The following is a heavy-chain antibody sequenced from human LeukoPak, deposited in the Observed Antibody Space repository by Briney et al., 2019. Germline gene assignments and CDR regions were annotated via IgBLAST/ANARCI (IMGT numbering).Heavy chain of an antibody. J-gene: IGHJ4*02. D-gene: IGHD5-12*01. CDR3: ARGYSGYDCFDY. CDR1: GFTFSRSA. CDR2: ISDDGGTN. V-gene: IGHV3-30*14. Sequence: GGSLRLSCVASGFTFSRSAMHWVRQPPGKGLEWVAVISDDGGTNYYADSVKGRFTISRDNSKNTLYLQMNSLRAEDTAVYYCARGYSGYDCFDYWGQGTLVTVSS.